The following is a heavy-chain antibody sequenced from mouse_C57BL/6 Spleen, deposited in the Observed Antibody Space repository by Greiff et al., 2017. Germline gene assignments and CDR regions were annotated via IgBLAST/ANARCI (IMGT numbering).Heavy chain of an antibody. CDR2: IWRGGST. V-gene: IGHV2-5*01. CDR1: GFSLTGYC. D-gene: IGHD2-5*01. Sequence: QVQLQQSGPGLVQPSPSLSITCTVSGFSLTGYCVHWVRQSPGKGLEWLGVIWRGGSTDYNAAFMSRLGITKDNSKSQVFFKMNRLQADDTAIYYCAKGDYSNSGYAMDYWGQGTSVTVSS. J-gene: IGHJ4*01. CDR3: AKGDYSNSGYAMDY.